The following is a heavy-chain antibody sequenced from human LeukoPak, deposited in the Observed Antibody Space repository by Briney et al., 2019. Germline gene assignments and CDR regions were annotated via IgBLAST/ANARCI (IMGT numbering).Heavy chain of an antibody. D-gene: IGHD1-26*01. J-gene: IGHJ4*02. CDR1: GFTFSDYY. CDR3: ARHRGIYSGSYYGVGYFDY. CDR2: ISSSGSTI. Sequence: GGSLRLSCAASGFTFSDYYMSWIRQAPGKGLEWVSYISSSGSTIYYADSVKGRFTISRDNAKNSLYLQMNSLRAEDTAVYYCARHRGIYSGSYYGVGYFDYWGQGTLVTVSS. V-gene: IGHV3-11*01.